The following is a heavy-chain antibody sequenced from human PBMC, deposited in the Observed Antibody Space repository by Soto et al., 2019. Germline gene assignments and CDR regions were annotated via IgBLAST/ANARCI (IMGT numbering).Heavy chain of an antibody. CDR3: ARDPGCSGGSCYPMNWFDP. CDR2: IIPIFGTA. J-gene: IGHJ5*02. V-gene: IGHV1-69*13. Sequence: ASVKVSCKASGGTFSSYAISWVRQAPGQGLEWMGGIIPIFGTANYAQKFQGRVTITADESTSTAYMELSSLRSEDTAVYYCARDPGCSGGSCYPMNWFDPWGQGTLVTSPQ. CDR1: GGTFSSYA. D-gene: IGHD2-15*01.